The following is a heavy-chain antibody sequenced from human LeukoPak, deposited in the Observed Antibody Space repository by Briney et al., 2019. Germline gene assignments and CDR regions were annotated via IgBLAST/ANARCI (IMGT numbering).Heavy chain of an antibody. J-gene: IGHJ4*02. CDR2: ISGSGENT. CDR3: AKGSVNYDILTGSYFDY. CDR1: GFTFNTYA. V-gene: IGHV3-23*01. Sequence: GGSLRLPCAASGFTFNTYAMNWVRQAPGKGLEWVSSISGSGENTYYADSVKGRFTISRDNSKNTLSLQMNSLRAEDTAVYYCAKGSVNYDILTGSYFDYWGQGTLVTVSS. D-gene: IGHD3-9*01.